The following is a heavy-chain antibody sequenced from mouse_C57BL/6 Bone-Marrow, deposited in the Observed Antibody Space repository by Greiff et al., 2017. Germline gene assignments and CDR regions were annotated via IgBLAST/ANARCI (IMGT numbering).Heavy chain of an antibody. CDR1: GYTFTSYG. D-gene: IGHD1-1*01. V-gene: IGHV1-81*01. CDR2: IYPRSGNT. Sequence: QVQLQQSGAELARPGASVKLSCKASGYTFTSYGISWVKQRTGQGLEWIGEIYPRSGNTYYNEKFKGKATLTADKSSSTAYMEIRSLTSEDSAVYFCARGATDYWGQGTTLTVSA. CDR3: ARGATDY. J-gene: IGHJ2*01.